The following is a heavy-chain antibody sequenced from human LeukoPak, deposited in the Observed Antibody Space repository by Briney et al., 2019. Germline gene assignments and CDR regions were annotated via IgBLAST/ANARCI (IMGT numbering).Heavy chain of an antibody. CDR2: IYYSGST. V-gene: IGHV4-59*01. Sequence: SETLSLTCTVSGGSISSYYWSWIRQPPGKGLEWIGYIYYSGSTNYNPSLKGRVTISVDTSKNQFSLKLSSVTAADTAVYHCARSQRTYGSGSYLFDYWGQGTLVTVSS. CDR1: GGSISSYY. J-gene: IGHJ4*02. D-gene: IGHD3-10*01. CDR3: ARSQRTYGSGSYLFDY.